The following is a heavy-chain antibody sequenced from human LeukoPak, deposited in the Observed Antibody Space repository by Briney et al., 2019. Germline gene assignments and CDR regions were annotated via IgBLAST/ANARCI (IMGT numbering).Heavy chain of an antibody. CDR2: FDPEEGEI. Sequence: GASVKVSCKVSGYTLTELSMHWVRQALGKGLEWMGGFDPEEGEILYAQKFQGRVTMTEDTSTDTAYMVLSSLRSEDTAVYYCATTLRQNWNVRFDPWGQGTLVTVSS. V-gene: IGHV1-24*01. CDR3: ATTLRQNWNVRFDP. CDR1: GYTLTELS. J-gene: IGHJ5*02. D-gene: IGHD1-1*01.